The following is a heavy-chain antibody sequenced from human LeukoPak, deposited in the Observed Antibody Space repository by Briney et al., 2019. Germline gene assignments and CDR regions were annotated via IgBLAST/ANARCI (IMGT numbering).Heavy chain of an antibody. V-gene: IGHV4-4*02. CDR2: IYHSGST. CDR1: GGSISSSNW. J-gene: IGHJ4*02. D-gene: IGHD2-2*01. CDR3: ARDRRCSSTSCYYFDY. Sequence: SETLSLTCAVSGGSISSSNWWSWARQPPGKGLEWIGEIYHSGSTNYNPSLKSRVTISVDKSKNQFSLKLSSVTAADTAVYYCARDRRCSSTSCYYFDYWGQGTLVTVSS.